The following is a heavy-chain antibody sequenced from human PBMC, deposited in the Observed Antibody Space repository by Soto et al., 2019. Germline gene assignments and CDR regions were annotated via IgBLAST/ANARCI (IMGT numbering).Heavy chain of an antibody. J-gene: IGHJ4*02. CDR1: GLTRSMWT. D-gene: IGHD2-21*01. V-gene: IGHV3-21*06. CDR2: LGVSDDI. Sequence: EVQLVQSGGGLVKPGGSLRLSCAASGLTRSMWTLNWVRQTPGKGLEWVSSLGVSDDIFYAASVKGRFTMSRDRSKNVVYLQMDRLRAEDTGVYYCARLTGIPEIAPTEEDYWGQGTQVTVSA. CDR3: ARLTGIPEIAPTEEDY.